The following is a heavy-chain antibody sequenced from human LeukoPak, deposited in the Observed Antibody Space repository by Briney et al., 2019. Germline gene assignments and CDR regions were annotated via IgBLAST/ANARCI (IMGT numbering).Heavy chain of an antibody. J-gene: IGHJ4*02. CDR2: IYPGDSDT. D-gene: IGHD4-23*01. V-gene: IGHV5-51*01. CDR3: ARHTNDYGGYGDY. CDR1: GYRFTSYW. Sequence: GESLKISCKGSGYRFTSYWIGWVRQMPGKGLEWMGIIYPGDSDTRYSPSFQGQVTISADTSISAAYLQWSSLKASDTAMYYCARHTNDYGGYGDYWGQGTLVTVSS.